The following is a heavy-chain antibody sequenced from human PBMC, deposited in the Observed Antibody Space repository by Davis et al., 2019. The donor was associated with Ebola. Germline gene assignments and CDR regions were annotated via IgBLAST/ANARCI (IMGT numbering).Heavy chain of an antibody. CDR3: ARGVAVGGFYFEY. Sequence: GESLKISCAASGFTFSDYWMTWVRQAPGKRLEWVANIYRDGSEKYYVDSVKGRFTISRDNTKNSLYLQMNSLRPEDTAVYFCARGVAVGGFYFEYWGQGTLVTVSS. V-gene: IGHV3-7*03. D-gene: IGHD6-19*01. CDR2: IYRDGSEK. CDR1: GFTFSDYW. J-gene: IGHJ4*02.